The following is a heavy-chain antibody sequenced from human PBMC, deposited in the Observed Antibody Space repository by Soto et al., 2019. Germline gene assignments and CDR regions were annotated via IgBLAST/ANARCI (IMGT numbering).Heavy chain of an antibody. CDR1: GYTFTSYG. J-gene: IGHJ4*02. CDR2: MNPNNGNT. D-gene: IGHD2-15*01. CDR3: ARGRVIYCSGGSCYVY. V-gene: IGHV1-8*02. Sequence: ASVKVSCKASGYTFTSYGISWVRQAPGQGLEWMGWMNPNNGNTSYAQKFQGSVTMTRNTSISTAYMELRSLRSEDTAVYYCARGRVIYCSGGSCYVYWGQGTLVTVSS.